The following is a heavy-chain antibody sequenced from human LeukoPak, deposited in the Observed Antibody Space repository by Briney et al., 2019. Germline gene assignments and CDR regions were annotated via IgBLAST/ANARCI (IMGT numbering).Heavy chain of an antibody. D-gene: IGHD3-9*01. V-gene: IGHV1-18*04. CDR3: ARDYFDHPDY. Sequence: GASVKVSCKASGFTFNAYNIHWVRQAPGQGLEWMGWISAYNGNTNYAQKLQGRVTMTTDTSTSTAYMELRSLRSDDTAVYYCARDYFDHPDYWGQGTLVTVSS. J-gene: IGHJ4*02. CDR2: ISAYNGNT. CDR1: GFTFNAYN.